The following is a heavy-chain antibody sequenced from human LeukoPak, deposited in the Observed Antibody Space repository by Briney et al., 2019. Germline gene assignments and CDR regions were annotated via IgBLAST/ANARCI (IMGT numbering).Heavy chain of an antibody. J-gene: IGHJ4*02. D-gene: IGHD6-6*01. CDR2: INPSGGST. CDR3: ARESDSNLYSSSPAFDY. V-gene: IGHV1-46*01. CDR1: GYTFTSYY. Sequence: ASVKVSCKASGYTFTSYYMHWVRQAPGQGLEWMGIINPSGGSTSYAQKFQGRVTMTRDTSTSTVYMELSSLRSEDTAVYYCARESDSNLYSSSPAFDYWGQGTLVTVSS.